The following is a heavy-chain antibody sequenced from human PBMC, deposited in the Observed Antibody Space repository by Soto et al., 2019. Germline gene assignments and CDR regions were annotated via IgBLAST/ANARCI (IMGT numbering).Heavy chain of an antibody. CDR3: LRKNQTDNWNYDY. CDR2: INYSGYT. V-gene: IGHV4-59*08. D-gene: IGHD1-7*01. Sequence: PSETLSLTCTVSGDSISSYYWSWIRQPPGEGLEWIGNINYSGYTNYKPSLKSRVTISLDTSRTQFTLKVTSLTAEDTAVYYCLRKNQTDNWNYDYCGQRSLVPVSA. CDR1: GDSISSYY. J-gene: IGHJ4*02.